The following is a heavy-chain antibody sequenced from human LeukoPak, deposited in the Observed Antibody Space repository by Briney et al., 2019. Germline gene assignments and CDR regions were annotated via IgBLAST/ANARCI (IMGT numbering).Heavy chain of an antibody. CDR1: GGAVRFYY. CDR3: ARGSTEMATIFDY. Sequence: SETLSLTCSVSGGAVRFYYWSWIRQPAGKGLEWIGRMYSTGSTNYNPSLESRVTMSVDTSKNQFSLELTSVTAADTAVYYCARGSTEMATIFDYWGQGTLVTVSS. V-gene: IGHV4-4*07. D-gene: IGHD5-24*01. J-gene: IGHJ4*02. CDR2: MYSTGST.